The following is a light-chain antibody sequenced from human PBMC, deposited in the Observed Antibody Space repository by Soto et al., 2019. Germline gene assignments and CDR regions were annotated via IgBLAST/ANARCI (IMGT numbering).Light chain of an antibody. CDR1: QGISTY. CDR3: QKYNSAPLT. Sequence: DIQMTQSPSSLSASVGGRVTITCRASQGISTYFAWYQQKPGKVPKLLIYAASTLQSGVPSRFSGSGSGTEFTLTISSLQPEDVATYYCQKYNSAPLTFGGGTNVEIK. J-gene: IGKJ4*01. CDR2: AAS. V-gene: IGKV1-27*01.